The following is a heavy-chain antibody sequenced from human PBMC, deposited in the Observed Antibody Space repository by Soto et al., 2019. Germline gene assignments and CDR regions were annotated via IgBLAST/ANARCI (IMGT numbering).Heavy chain of an antibody. Sequence: QEQLVESGGGVVQPGRSLRLSCAASGFTFSRYGMHWVRQAPGKGLEWVAVIPDDGTYQYYTDSVKDRFTISRDNSKGTLYLQMNYLRAEDTAVYYCVRDDDRDANGSDIWGQGTLVTVSS. D-gene: IGHD3-10*02. V-gene: IGHV3-33*05. CDR3: VRDDDRDANGSDI. CDR1: GFTFSRYG. J-gene: IGHJ3*02. CDR2: IPDDGTYQ.